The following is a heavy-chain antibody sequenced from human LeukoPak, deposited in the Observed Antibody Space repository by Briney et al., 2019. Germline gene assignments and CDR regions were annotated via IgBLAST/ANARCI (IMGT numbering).Heavy chain of an antibody. V-gene: IGHV1-3*01. CDR2: INAGNGNT. D-gene: IGHD3-22*01. CDR3: ASYYYDSSGYYPNDAFDI. CDR1: GYTFTSYA. J-gene: IGHJ3*02. Sequence: GASVKVSCKASGYTFTSYAMHWVRQAPGQRLEWMGWINAGNGNTKYSQKFQGRVTITADKSTSTAYMELSSLRSEDTAVYYCASYYYDSSGYYPNDAFDIWGQGTMVTVSS.